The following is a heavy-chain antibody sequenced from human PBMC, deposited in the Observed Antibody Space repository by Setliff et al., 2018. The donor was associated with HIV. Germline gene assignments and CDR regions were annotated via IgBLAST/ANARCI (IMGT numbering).Heavy chain of an antibody. V-gene: IGHV4-4*07. CDR1: GASVSIYF. CDR3: ARGVAAAGALMDV. J-gene: IGHJ6*03. Sequence: PSETLSLTCNVPGASVSIYFWVWIRQPAGKTLEWIGRTHSSGDTHYNPSLNSRVTMSLDTSKNQFSLEMTSVTAADTAVYYCARGVAAAGALMDVWGKGTTVTVSS. CDR2: THSSGDT. D-gene: IGHD6-13*01.